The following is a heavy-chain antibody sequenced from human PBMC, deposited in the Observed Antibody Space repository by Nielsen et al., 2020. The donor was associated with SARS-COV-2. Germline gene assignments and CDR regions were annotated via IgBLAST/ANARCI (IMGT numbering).Heavy chain of an antibody. CDR2: INPNSGGT. J-gene: IGHJ4*02. CDR3: ARKDLDY. Sequence: ASVKVSCKASGGTFSSYAISWVRQAPGQGLEWMGRINPNSGGTNYAQKFQGRVTMTRDTSISTAYMELSRLRSDDTAVYYCARKDLDYWGQGTLVTVSS. V-gene: IGHV1-2*06. CDR1: GGTFSSYA.